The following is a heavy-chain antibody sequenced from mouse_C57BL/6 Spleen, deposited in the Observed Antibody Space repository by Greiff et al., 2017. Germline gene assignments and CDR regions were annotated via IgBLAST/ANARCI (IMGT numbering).Heavy chain of an antibody. J-gene: IGHJ3*01. D-gene: IGHD1-3*01. CDR2: ISSKSGNSAS. Sequence: EVHLVESGGGLVQPKGSLKLSCAASGFTFNTYAMHWVRQAPGKGLEWVARISSKSGNSASYYAVSVKDSFTISREDSQSMLYLQMHNLKTEDTAMYYCVRGDWSGLWFAYWGQGTLVTVSA. CDR3: VRGDWSGLWFAY. V-gene: IGHV10-3*01. CDR1: GFTFNTYA.